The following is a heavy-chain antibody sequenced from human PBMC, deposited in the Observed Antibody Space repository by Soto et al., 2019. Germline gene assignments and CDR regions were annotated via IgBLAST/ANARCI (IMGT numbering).Heavy chain of an antibody. Sequence: EVQLVESGGGLVQPGGSLRLSCAASGFTFISYWMHWVGQAPGKGLVWVSRINSDGSTTSYADSVKGRFTISRDNAKNTLYLQMNSLRAEDTAVYYCARDWLGGSGSYYEDWGQGTLVTVSS. J-gene: IGHJ4*02. D-gene: IGHD3-10*01. V-gene: IGHV3-74*01. CDR1: GFTFISYW. CDR3: ARDWLGGSGSYYED. CDR2: INSDGSTT.